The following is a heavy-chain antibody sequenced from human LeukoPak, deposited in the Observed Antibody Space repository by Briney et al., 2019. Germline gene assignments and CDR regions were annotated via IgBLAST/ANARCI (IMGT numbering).Heavy chain of an antibody. V-gene: IGHV3-23*01. D-gene: IGHD1-26*01. CDR2: ISGGGEDT. J-gene: IGHJ1*01. CDR3: SKGAGYTGVLDHAF. CDR1: GFTFSRYG. Sequence: GGSLRLSCAASGFTFSRYGLHWVRQAPGQGLEWVSAISGGGEDTYYADSVKGRFTISRDNSKNMVDLQMSSLRVEDTAVYYCSKGAGYTGVLDHAFWGQGTLVTVSS.